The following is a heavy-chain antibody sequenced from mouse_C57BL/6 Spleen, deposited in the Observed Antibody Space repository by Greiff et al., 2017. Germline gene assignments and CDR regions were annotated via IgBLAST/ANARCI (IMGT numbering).Heavy chain of an antibody. D-gene: IGHD1-1*01. J-gene: IGHJ2*01. CDR2: IDPENGDT. V-gene: IGHV14-4*01. CDR3: TRAPLRNFDY. Sequence: EVQLQQSGAELVRPGASVKLSCTASGFNIKDDYMHWVKQRPEQGLEWIGWIDPENGDTEYASKFQGKATITADTSSNTAYLQLSSLTSEDTAVYYCTRAPLRNFDYWGQGTTLTVSS. CDR1: GFNIKDDY.